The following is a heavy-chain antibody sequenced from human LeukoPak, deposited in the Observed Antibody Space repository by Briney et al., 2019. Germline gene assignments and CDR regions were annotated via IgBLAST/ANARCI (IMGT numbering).Heavy chain of an antibody. CDR2: ISAYNGNT. J-gene: IGHJ4*02. D-gene: IGHD3-10*01. Sequence: ASVKVSCKASGYTFISYGISWVRQAPGQGPEWMGWISAYNGNTNYAQKLQGRVTMTTDTSTSTAYMELRSLRSDDTAVYYCARDRYYYGSGSYGDYWGQGTLVTVSS. CDR1: GYTFISYG. V-gene: IGHV1-18*04. CDR3: ARDRYYYGSGSYGDY.